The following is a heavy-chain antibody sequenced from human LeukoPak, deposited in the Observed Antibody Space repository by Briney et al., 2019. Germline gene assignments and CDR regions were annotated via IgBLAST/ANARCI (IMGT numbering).Heavy chain of an antibody. J-gene: IGHJ4*02. V-gene: IGHV3-30-3*01. CDR3: AKAGKGIAARGIFDY. D-gene: IGHD6-6*01. Sequence: GGSLRLSCAASGFTFSSYAMHWVRQAPGKGLEWVAVISYDGSNKYYADSVKGRFTISRDNSKNTLYLQMNSLRAEDTAVYYCAKAGKGIAARGIFDYWGQGTLVTVSS. CDR1: GFTFSSYA. CDR2: ISYDGSNK.